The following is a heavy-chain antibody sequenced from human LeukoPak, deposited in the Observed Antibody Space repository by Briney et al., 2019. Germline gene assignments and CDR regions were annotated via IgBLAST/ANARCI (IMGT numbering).Heavy chain of an antibody. V-gene: IGHV4-34*01. Sequence: PSETLSLTCPVYGGFFSGYYWSWIRQPPGKGLEWIGEINHSGSTNYNPSLKSRVTISVDTSKHQFSLKLSSVTSADTAVYYCASVQTGSGSYYQPIYYFDYWGQGTLVTVSS. D-gene: IGHD3-10*01. CDR3: ASVQTGSGSYYQPIYYFDY. CDR1: GGFFSGYY. CDR2: INHSGST. J-gene: IGHJ4*02.